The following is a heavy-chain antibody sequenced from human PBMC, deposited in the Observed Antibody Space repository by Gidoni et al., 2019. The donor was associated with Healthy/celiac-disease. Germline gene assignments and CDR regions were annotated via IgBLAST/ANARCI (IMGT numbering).Heavy chain of an antibody. CDR1: GFTFSSYA. D-gene: IGHD3-10*01. V-gene: IGHV3-23*04. Sequence: EVQPVESGGGLVKPGGSLRTSGAASGFTFSSYAMCWVRQAPGKGLELVSAISGSGGSTYYADSVKGRFTISRDNSKNTLYLQMNSLRAEDTAVYYCAKDLGYYYGDWGQGTLVTVSS. J-gene: IGHJ4*02. CDR2: ISGSGGST. CDR3: AKDLGYYYGD.